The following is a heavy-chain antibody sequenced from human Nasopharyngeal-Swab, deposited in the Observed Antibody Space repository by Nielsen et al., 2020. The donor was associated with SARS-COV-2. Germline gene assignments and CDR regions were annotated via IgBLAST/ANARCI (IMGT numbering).Heavy chain of an antibody. D-gene: IGHD3-16*01. V-gene: IGHV3-7*01. J-gene: IGHJ3*02. CDR1: GLTFTNFW. CDR2: IKQDGSDN. Sequence: GGSLRLSCAASGLTFTNFWMSWVRQAPGKGLEWVANIKQDGSDNYYVDSVKGRFTISRENAKNSLELQMNSLRVEDTAVYYCGRGGKLGALDIWGQGTMVTVSS. CDR3: GRGGKLGALDI.